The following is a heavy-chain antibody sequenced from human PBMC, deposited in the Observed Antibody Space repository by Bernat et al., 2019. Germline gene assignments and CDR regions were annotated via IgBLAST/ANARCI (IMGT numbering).Heavy chain of an antibody. V-gene: IGHV3-23*04. Sequence: EVQLVESGGGLVQPGGSLRLSCAASGFTFSSYAMSWVRQAPGKGLEWVSGISGSGGSTYYADSVKGWFTISRDNSKNTLYLQMNSLRAEDTAVYYCAKARYNSSWYGVDVWGQGTTVTVSS. CDR1: GFTFSSYA. CDR2: ISGSGGST. D-gene: IGHD6-13*01. CDR3: AKARYNSSWYGVDV. J-gene: IGHJ6*02.